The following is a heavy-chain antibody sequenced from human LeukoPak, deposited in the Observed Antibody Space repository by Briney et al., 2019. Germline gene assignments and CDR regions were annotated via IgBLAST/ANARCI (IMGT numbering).Heavy chain of an antibody. D-gene: IGHD6-6*01. CDR3: ARQPRAITARPGYAFDI. CDR1: GGSISNSSYC. V-gene: IGHV4-39*01. CDR2: IYYSGST. Sequence: SETLSLTCIVSGGSISNSSYCWGWIRQPPGKGPEWIGTIYYSGSTYYNPSLKSRVTISVDTPKNQFSLKLSSVTAADTAVYYCARQPRAITARPGYAFDIWGQGTLVTVSS. J-gene: IGHJ3*02.